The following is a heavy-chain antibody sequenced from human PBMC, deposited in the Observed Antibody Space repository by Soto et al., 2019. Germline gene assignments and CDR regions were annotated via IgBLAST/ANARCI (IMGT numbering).Heavy chain of an antibody. V-gene: IGHV1-69*02. D-gene: IGHD3-10*01. CDR2: IIPILGIA. Sequence: QVQLVQSGAEVKKPGSSVKVSCKASGGTFSSYTISWVRQAPGQGLEWMGRIIPILGIANYAKKFQGRVTITADKSTSTAYMELSSLGSEDTAVYYCAGLMSSGYYYSMAVWGQGTTVTVSS. J-gene: IGHJ6*02. CDR3: AGLMSSGYYYSMAV. CDR1: GGTFSSYT.